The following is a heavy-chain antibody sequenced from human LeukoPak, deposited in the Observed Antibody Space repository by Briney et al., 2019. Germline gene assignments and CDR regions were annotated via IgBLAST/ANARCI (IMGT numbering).Heavy chain of an antibody. CDR2: IYGGGGT. CDR1: GFTFSSSA. D-gene: IGHD3-22*01. V-gene: IGHV3-23*03. J-gene: IGHJ6*02. CDR3: ANSRYYYDSSGYNYYYYGMDV. Sequence: PGGSLRLSCAASGFTFSSSAMSWVRQVPGKGLEWVSVIYGGGGTYYGDSVKGRFTISRDNSKNTLYLQMNSLRAEDTAVYYCANSRYYYDSSGYNYYYYGMDVWGQGTTVTVSS.